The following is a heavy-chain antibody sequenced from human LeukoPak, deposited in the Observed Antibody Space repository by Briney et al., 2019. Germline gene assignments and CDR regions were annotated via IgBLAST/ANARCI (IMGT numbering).Heavy chain of an antibody. CDR3: ARDNPWVAAAGTLGIDWFDP. D-gene: IGHD6-13*01. CDR2: IYRTGTT. CDR1: GYSIGNGYF. Sequence: SETLSLTCTVSGYSIGNGYFWGWIRQPPGKGLEWIGNIYRTGTTFYNPSLQRRVSMSVDTSKNQFSLKLSSVTAADTAVYYCARDNPWVAAAGTLGIDWFDPWGQGTLVTVSS. V-gene: IGHV4-38-2*02. J-gene: IGHJ5*02.